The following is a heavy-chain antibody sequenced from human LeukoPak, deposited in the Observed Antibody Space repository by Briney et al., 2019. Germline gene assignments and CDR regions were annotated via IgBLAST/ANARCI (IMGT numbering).Heavy chain of an antibody. J-gene: IGHJ4*02. V-gene: IGHV3-66*01. CDR1: GFTVSSNY. Sequence: GGSLRLSCAASGFTVSSNYVSWVRQAPGKELEWVSVIYSGGSTYYADSVKGRFTISRDNSKNTLYLQMNSLRAEDTAVYYCATTVTTGNFDYWGQGTLVTVSS. CDR3: ATTVTTGNFDY. D-gene: IGHD4-17*01. CDR2: IYSGGST.